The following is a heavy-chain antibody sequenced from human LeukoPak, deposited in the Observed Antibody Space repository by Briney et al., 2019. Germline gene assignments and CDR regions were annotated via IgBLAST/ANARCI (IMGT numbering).Heavy chain of an antibody. CDR2: IRSTANGYAT. Sequence: GGSLRLSCAASGFTFSGSALHWVRQASGKGLEWVGRIRSTANGYATAYAASVKGRFTISRDDSKNTAYLQMNSLRAEDTAVYYCARVNYYDSSGWKIPLLDAFDIWGQGTMVTVSS. CDR1: GFTFSGSA. J-gene: IGHJ3*02. CDR3: ARVNYYDSSGWKIPLLDAFDI. V-gene: IGHV3-73*01. D-gene: IGHD3-22*01.